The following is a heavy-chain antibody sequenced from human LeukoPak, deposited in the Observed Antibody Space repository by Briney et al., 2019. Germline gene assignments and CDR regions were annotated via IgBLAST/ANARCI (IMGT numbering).Heavy chain of an antibody. V-gene: IGHV3-49*04. D-gene: IGHD3-22*01. J-gene: IGHJ4*02. CDR3: SCPMILGY. Sequence: PGGSLRLSCAASGFTFSSYAMSWVRQAPGKGLEWVGFIRSKAYGGTTEYAASVKGRFTISRDDSKSIAYLQMNSLKTEDTAVYYCSCPMILGYWGQGTLVTVSS. CDR2: IRSKAYGGTT. CDR1: GFTFSSYA.